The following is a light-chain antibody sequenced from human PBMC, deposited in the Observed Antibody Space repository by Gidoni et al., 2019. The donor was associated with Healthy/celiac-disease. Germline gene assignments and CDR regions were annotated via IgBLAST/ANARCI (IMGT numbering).Light chain of an antibody. Sequence: EIVMTQSPATLSVSPGERDTLPCRASQSVSSNLAWYQQKPGQAPRLLIYGASTRATGIPARFSGSGSGTEFTLTISSLQSEDFAVYYCQQYNNWPPLTFGGXTKVEIK. CDR2: GAS. CDR3: QQYNNWPPLT. V-gene: IGKV3-15*01. CDR1: QSVSSN. J-gene: IGKJ4*02.